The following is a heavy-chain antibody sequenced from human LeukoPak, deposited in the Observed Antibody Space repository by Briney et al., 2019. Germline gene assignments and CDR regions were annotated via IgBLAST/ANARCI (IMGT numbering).Heavy chain of an antibody. D-gene: IGHD2-2*01. V-gene: IGHV3-30-3*02. CDR1: GFTFSSYA. CDR3: AKTYGSAAYYYYYMDV. Sequence: GGSLRLSCAASGFTFSSYAMHWVRQAPGKGLEWVAVISYDGSNKYYADSVKGRFTISRDNSKNTLYLQMNSLRAEDTAVYYCAKTYGSAAYYYYYMDVWGKGTTVTVSS. J-gene: IGHJ6*03. CDR2: ISYDGSNK.